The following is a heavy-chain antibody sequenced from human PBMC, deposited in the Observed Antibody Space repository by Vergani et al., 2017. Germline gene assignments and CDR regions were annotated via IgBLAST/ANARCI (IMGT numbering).Heavy chain of an antibody. Sequence: QVQLVQSGAEVKKPGASVKVSCKASGYTFTSYYMHWVRQAPGQGLEWMGIINPSGGSTSYAQKFQGRVTMTRDTSISTAYMELSRLRSDDTAVYYCARDHQLLYKTYDYWGQGTLVTVSS. D-gene: IGHD2-2*02. V-gene: IGHV1-46*01. CDR3: ARDHQLLYKTYDY. CDR1: GYTFTSYY. J-gene: IGHJ4*02. CDR2: INPSGGST.